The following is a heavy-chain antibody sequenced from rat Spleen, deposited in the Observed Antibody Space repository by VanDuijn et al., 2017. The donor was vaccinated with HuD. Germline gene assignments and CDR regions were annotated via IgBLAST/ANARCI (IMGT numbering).Heavy chain of an antibody. CDR3: TRDSGSYYFDY. CDR2: ITDSGRTT. J-gene: IGHJ2*01. D-gene: IGHD4-3*01. CDR1: GFTFNNYW. Sequence: EVQLVESGGGLVQPGRSLKLSCVASGFTFNNYWMTWIRQAPGKGLEWFASITDSGRTTFYPDSVKGRFTISRDNAKSTLYLQMDSLRSEDTATYYCTRDSGSYYFDYWGQGVMVTVSS. V-gene: IGHV5-31*01.